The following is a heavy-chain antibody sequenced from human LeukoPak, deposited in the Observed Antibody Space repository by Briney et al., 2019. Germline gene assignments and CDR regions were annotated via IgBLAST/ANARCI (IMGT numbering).Heavy chain of an antibody. V-gene: IGHV3-23*01. CDR2: ISGSGADI. Sequence: VRSLRLSCAASGFASTTYTMNWVRQAPGKGLEWVSSISGSGADIYYADSVKGRFTISKDNSKNTLYLQMNSLRAEDTAGYYCAKGRITPNWFDPWGQGTLVTVSS. J-gene: IGHJ5*02. D-gene: IGHD3-10*01. CDR1: GFASTTYT. CDR3: AKGRITPNWFDP.